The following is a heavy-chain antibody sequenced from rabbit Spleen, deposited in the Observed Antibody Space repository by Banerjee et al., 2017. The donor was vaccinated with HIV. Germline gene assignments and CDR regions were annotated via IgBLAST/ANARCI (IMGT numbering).Heavy chain of an antibody. CDR2: IDSGSSGFT. CDR1: GVSFSSNSY. Sequence: QSLEESGGDLVKPGASLTLTCTASGVSFSSNSYMCWVRQAPGKGLEWIACIDSGSSGFTYSATWAKGRFTCSKTSSTTVTLHMTSLTVADTATYFCARDTGSSFSSYGMDLWGQGTLVTVS. V-gene: IGHV1S40*01. D-gene: IGHD8-1*01. CDR3: ARDTGSSFSSYGMDL. J-gene: IGHJ3*01.